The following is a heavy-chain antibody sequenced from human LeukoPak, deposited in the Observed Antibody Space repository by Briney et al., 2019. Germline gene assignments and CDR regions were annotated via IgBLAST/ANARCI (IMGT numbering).Heavy chain of an antibody. J-gene: IGHJ2*01. CDR1: GFTFSDYG. CDR3: AKGPAPYCSGGSCYSPHWYFDL. Sequence: GGSLRLSCTASGFTFSDYGMHWVRQPPGKGLEWVAIIWYDGSNKTYEDSVKGRFTISRDNSRNTLYLQMNSLRAEDTAVYYCAKGPAPYCSGGSCYSPHWYFDLWGRGTLVTVSS. D-gene: IGHD2-15*01. V-gene: IGHV3-33*06. CDR2: IWYDGSNK.